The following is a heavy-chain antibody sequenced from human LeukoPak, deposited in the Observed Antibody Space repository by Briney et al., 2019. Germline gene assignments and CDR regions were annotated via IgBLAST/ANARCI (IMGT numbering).Heavy chain of an antibody. CDR2: IKQDGSEK. D-gene: IGHD2-15*01. V-gene: IGHV3-33*08. CDR3: VRFSRGGFDAFDI. Sequence: PGGSLRLSCAASGFTFSSYAMHWVRQAPGKGLEWVANIKQDGSEKYYADSVKGRFTISRDNSKNTLYLQMNSLRAEDTAVYYCVRFSRGGFDAFDIWGQGTMVTVSS. J-gene: IGHJ3*02. CDR1: GFTFSSYA.